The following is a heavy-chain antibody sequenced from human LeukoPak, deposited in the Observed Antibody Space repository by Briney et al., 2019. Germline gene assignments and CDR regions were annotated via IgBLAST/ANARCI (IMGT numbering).Heavy chain of an antibody. CDR2: IFSGDSDT. J-gene: IGHJ5*02. CDR1: GSSFTSYW. V-gene: IGHV5-51*01. D-gene: IGHD3-10*01. CDR3: ARLWFGESFTWFDP. Sequence: KICSVSAGSSFTSYWIGCVSQMPGKGLVWLGIIFSGDSDTRYNPSFQGQVTISADTSINTVYLQRSSLKASDTAMYYCARLWFGESFTWFDPWGQGNLVTASS.